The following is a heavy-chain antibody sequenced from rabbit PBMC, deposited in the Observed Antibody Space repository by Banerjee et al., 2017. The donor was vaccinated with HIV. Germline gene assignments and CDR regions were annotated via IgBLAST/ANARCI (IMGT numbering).Heavy chain of an antibody. CDR3: ARDLAGVIGWNFGL. CDR2: IDSSSGNT. V-gene: IGHV1S45*01. CDR1: GFSFSGYY. J-gene: IGHJ6*01. Sequence: QEYLEESGGDLVKPEGSLTLTCTASGFSFSGYYMCWVRQAPGKGLEWIACIDSSSGNTVYANWAKGRFTISKTSSTTVTLQMTSLTAADTATYFCARDLAGVIGWNFGLWGPGTLVTVS. D-gene: IGHD4-1*01.